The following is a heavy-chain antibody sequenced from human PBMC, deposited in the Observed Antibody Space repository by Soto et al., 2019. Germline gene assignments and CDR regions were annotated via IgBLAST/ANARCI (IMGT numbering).Heavy chain of an antibody. V-gene: IGHV1-18*01. CDR2: IRADNDNT. J-gene: IGHJ4*02. Sequence: VQLVQSGGEVRKPGASVTVSCRASGYTFTKYGISWVRQAPGQGLEWMGWIRADNDNTNYAQNLQGRVTMTTDTSTSTAYMQMRSLRSDDTAVYFCARGTSGYDYGLFDFWGQGTLVTVSS. CDR1: GYTFTKYG. D-gene: IGHD5-12*01. CDR3: ARGTSGYDYGLFDF.